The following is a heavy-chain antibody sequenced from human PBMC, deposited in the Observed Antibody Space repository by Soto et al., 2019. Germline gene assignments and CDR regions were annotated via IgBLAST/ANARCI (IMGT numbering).Heavy chain of an antibody. CDR1: GYTFTGYY. V-gene: IGHV1-2*04. CDR2: INPNSGGT. Sequence: ASVKVSCKASGYTFTGYYMHWVRQAPGQGLEWMGWINPNSGGTNYAQKFQGWVTMTRDTSISTAYMGLSRLRSDDTAVYFCTTSGNPHVVDHWGQGTLVTVSS. CDR3: TTSGNPHVVDH. D-gene: IGHD3-16*01. J-gene: IGHJ4*02.